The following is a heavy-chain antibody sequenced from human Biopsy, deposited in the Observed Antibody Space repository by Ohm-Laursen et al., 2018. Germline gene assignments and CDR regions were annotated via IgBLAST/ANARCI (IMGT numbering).Heavy chain of an antibody. CDR1: GDSISTSTTYY. CDR2: IYNSETT. V-gene: IGHV4-39*01. CDR3: ARHPTGFWFDP. J-gene: IGHJ5*02. Sequence: SDTLSLTCTVSGDSISTSTTYYWAWLRQPPGKGLEWIGSIYNSETTFYNPSLKSRVAISVDTSTNQFSLKVSSGTAADTALYYCARHPTGFWFDPWGHGTLVTVSS.